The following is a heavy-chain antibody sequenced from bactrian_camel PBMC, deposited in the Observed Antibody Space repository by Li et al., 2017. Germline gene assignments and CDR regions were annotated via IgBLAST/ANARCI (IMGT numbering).Heavy chain of an antibody. J-gene: IGHJ4*01. CDR3: ATDLRIVALNSAFFRYELDS. D-gene: IGHD3*01. Sequence: VQLVESGGGLVQPGGSLRLSCAASGFTGSGWTFSDYDMSWVRLGAGKGLEWVSRIKSGVGSTYYADSVKGRFTISRDNAKNTLDLQMNSLITEDTAVYYCATDLRIVALNSAFFRYELDSWGQGTQVTVS. CDR2: IKSGVGST. CDR1: GFTGSGWTFSDYD. V-gene: IGHV3S40*01.